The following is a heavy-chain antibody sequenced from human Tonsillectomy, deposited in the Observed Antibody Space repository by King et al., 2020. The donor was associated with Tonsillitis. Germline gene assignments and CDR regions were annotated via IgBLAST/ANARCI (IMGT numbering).Heavy chain of an antibody. CDR1: GFTFSSYA. CDR2: ISYDATNK. CDR3: AASLNAHYGDYASHY. V-gene: IGHV3-30*01. J-gene: IGHJ4*02. Sequence: VQLVESGGGVVQPGRSLRLSCAASGFTFSSYAIHWVRQAPGKGLEWVALISYDATNKYYADSVKGRFTISRDNSKNTLYLQMNSLRTEDTAGYYCAASLNAHYGDYASHYWGQGTLVTVSS. D-gene: IGHD4-17*01.